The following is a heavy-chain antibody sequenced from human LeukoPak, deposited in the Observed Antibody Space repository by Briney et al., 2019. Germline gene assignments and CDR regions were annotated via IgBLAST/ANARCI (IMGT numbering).Heavy chain of an antibody. CDR3: ARLRGAMTPVTSDFDY. J-gene: IGHJ4*02. D-gene: IGHD4-17*01. CDR2: ISYDGSNK. V-gene: IGHV3-30-3*01. CDR1: GFSFSSYA. Sequence: GGSLRLSCAASGFSFSSYAMHWVRQAPGKGLEWVAVISYDGSNKYYADSVKGRFTISRDNSKNTLYLQMNSLRAEDTAVYYCARLRGAMTPVTSDFDYWGQGTLVTVSS.